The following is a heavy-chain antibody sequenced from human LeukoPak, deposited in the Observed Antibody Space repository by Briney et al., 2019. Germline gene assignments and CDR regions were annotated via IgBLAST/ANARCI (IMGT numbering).Heavy chain of an antibody. CDR3: AREPNYSGSYLPDY. CDR2: IYSSGST. D-gene: IGHD1-26*01. Sequence: PSETLSLTCTVSGGSISDYYWTWIQQPAGQGLEWIGRIYSSGSTNYNPSLKSRVTLSVDTSKNQFSLKLTSVTAADTAVYYCAREPNYSGSYLPDYWGQGTLVTVSS. CDR1: GGSISDYY. V-gene: IGHV4-4*07. J-gene: IGHJ4*02.